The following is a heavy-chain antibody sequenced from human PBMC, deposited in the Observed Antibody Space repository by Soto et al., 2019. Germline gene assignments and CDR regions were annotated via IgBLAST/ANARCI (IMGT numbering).Heavy chain of an antibody. Sequence: GGSLRLSCAASGFTFSSYAMSWVRQAPGKGLEWVSAISGSGGSTYYADSVKGRFTISRDNSKNTRYLQMNSLRAEDTAVYYCAKDRYSSGWSHQYYFDYWGQGTLATVSS. J-gene: IGHJ4*02. CDR2: ISGSGGST. V-gene: IGHV3-23*01. D-gene: IGHD6-19*01. CDR1: GFTFSSYA. CDR3: AKDRYSSGWSHQYYFDY.